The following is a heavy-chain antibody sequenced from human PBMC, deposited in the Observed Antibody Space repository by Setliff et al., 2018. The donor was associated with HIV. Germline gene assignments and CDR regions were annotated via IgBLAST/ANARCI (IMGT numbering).Heavy chain of an antibody. J-gene: IGHJ4*02. Sequence: PGGSLRLSCAASGFTFSNYAMSWVRQAPGEGLEWVSYISSSSSTIYYADSVKGRFTISRDNAKNSLYLQMNSLRAEDTAEYYCAKELAASGLGYFDSWGRGILVTVSS. CDR2: ISSSSSTI. CDR1: GFTFSNYA. V-gene: IGHV3-48*01. D-gene: IGHD3-22*01. CDR3: AKELAASGLGYFDS.